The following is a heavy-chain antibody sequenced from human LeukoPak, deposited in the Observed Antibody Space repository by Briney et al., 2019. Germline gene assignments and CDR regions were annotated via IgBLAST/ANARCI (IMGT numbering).Heavy chain of an antibody. CDR3: ARGQLDPGPRYFDY. Sequence: PGGSLRLSCAASGFTFSNAWMNWVRQAPGKGLEWVSSISSSSSYIYYADSVKGRFTISRDNAKNSLYLQMNSLRAEDTAVYYCARGQLDPGPRYFDYWGQGTLVTVSS. D-gene: IGHD1-1*01. J-gene: IGHJ4*02. CDR2: ISSSSSYI. CDR1: GFTFSNAW. V-gene: IGHV3-21*01.